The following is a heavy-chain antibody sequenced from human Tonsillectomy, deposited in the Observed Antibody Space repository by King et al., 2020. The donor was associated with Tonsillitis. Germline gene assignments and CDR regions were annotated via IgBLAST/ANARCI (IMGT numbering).Heavy chain of an antibody. Sequence: QLQESGPGLVKPSETLSLTCTVSGGSISSSSYYWGWIRQPPGKGLEWIGSIYYSGSTYYNPSLKSRVTISVDTSKNQFSLKLSSVTAADTAVYYCARLVGIMITFGRVSDAFDIWGQGTMVTVSS. V-gene: IGHV4-39*01. D-gene: IGHD3-16*01. CDR3: ARLVGIMITFGRVSDAFDI. J-gene: IGHJ3*02. CDR2: IYYSGST. CDR1: GGSISSSSYY.